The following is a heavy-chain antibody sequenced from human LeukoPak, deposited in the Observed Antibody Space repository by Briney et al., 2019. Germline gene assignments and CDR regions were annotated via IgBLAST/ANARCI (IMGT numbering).Heavy chain of an antibody. Sequence: SETLSLTCTVSGGSISSYYWSLIRQPPGKGLEWIGNIFYSGSTNYNPSLKSRVTISVDTSKNQFSLKLTSLTAADTAVYYCARTAGYYYYMDVWGKGTTVTVSS. CDR1: GGSISSYY. CDR3: ARTAGYYYYMDV. J-gene: IGHJ6*03. CDR2: IFYSGST. V-gene: IGHV4-59*01.